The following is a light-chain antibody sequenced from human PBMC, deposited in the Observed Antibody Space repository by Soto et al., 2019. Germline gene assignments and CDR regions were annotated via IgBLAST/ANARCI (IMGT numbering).Light chain of an antibody. V-gene: IGLV2-14*01. CDR1: SSDVGGYNY. CDR2: EVS. Sequence: QSALTQPASVSGSPGQSITISCTGTSSDVGGYNYVSWYQHHPGKAPKLMIYEVSNRPSGVSNRFSGSKSGNTASLTISGLQAEDEADYYCISYTSSSTVEFGGGTKLTVL. J-gene: IGLJ3*02. CDR3: ISYTSSSTVE.